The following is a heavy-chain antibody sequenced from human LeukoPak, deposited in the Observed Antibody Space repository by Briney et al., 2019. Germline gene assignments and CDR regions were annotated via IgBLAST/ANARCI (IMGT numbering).Heavy chain of an antibody. Sequence: GGSLRLSCAASGLTVSSNSMSWVRQAPGRGLDWVSGITGTGGSTYYADSVKGRFTMSRDNSKKTLDLQMNSLRAEDTAVYYCAKVGGQRIQLWPHDYWGQGTLVTVSS. CDR1: GLTVSSNS. CDR2: ITGTGGST. J-gene: IGHJ4*02. D-gene: IGHD5-18*01. CDR3: AKVGGQRIQLWPHDY. V-gene: IGHV3-23*01.